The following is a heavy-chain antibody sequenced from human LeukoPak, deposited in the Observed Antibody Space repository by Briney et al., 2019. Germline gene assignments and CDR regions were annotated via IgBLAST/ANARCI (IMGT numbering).Heavy chain of an antibody. J-gene: IGHJ4*02. Sequence: PGRSLRLSCAASGFTFSSYEMNWVREAPGKGLEWVSYISRSGSTIYYADSVKGRFTISRDNAKNSLYLPMNSVRAQHTPVYYCARDPSYGDYVVWSQGTLVTVSS. V-gene: IGHV3-48*03. CDR1: GFTFSSYE. CDR2: ISRSGSTI. D-gene: IGHD4-17*01. CDR3: ARDPSYGDYVV.